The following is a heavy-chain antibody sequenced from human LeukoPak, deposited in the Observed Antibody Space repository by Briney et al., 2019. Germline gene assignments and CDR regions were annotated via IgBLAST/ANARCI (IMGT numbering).Heavy chain of an antibody. CDR3: ARAPAELVFDY. V-gene: IGHV1-3*01. Sequence: ASVKVSRTASGYTFPSYAMHWVRQAPGQRLEWMGWINAGNGNTKYSQKFQGRVTITRDTFASTAYMELSSLRSEDTAVYYCARAPAELVFDYWGQGTLVTVSS. D-gene: IGHD3-10*01. CDR2: INAGNGNT. CDR1: GYTFPSYA. J-gene: IGHJ4*02.